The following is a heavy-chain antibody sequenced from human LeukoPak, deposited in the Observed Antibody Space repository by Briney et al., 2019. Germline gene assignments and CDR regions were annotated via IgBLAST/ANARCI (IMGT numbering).Heavy chain of an antibody. Sequence: SETLSLTCTVSGGSISSYYWSWIRQPPGKGLEWIGYIHYSGSTNYNPSLKSRVTISVDTSKNQFSLKLSSVTAADTAVYYCARGFRGYINFDYWGQGTLVTVSS. D-gene: IGHD3-22*01. J-gene: IGHJ4*02. V-gene: IGHV4-59*12. CDR3: ARGFRGYINFDY. CDR1: GGSISSYY. CDR2: IHYSGST.